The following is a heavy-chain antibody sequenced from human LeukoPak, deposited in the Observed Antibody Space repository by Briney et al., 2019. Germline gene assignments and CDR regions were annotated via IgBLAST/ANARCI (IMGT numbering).Heavy chain of an antibody. D-gene: IGHD3-10*01. Sequence: SETLSLTCTVSGGSISSSSYYWGWIRQPPGKGLEWIGSIYYSGSTYYNPSLKSRVTISVDTSKNQFSLKLSSVTAADTAVYYCGRHLISENAFDIWGQGTMVTVSS. J-gene: IGHJ3*02. CDR2: IYYSGST. CDR1: GGSISSSSYY. CDR3: GRHLISENAFDI. V-gene: IGHV4-39*01.